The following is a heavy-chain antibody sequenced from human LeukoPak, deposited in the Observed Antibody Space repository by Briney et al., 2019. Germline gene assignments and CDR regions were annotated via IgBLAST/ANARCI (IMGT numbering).Heavy chain of an antibody. J-gene: IGHJ4*02. V-gene: IGHV3-21*04. CDR2: ITTSSSYI. Sequence: GGSLRLSCAASGFSFSSYSMNWVRQAPGKGLEWVSSITTSSSYIYYADSVKGRFTISRDNSKNTLYLQMNSLRAEDTAVYYCAKDLAIIVVVTLDYWGQGTLVTVSS. CDR1: GFSFSSYS. CDR3: AKDLAIIVVVTLDY. D-gene: IGHD2-21*02.